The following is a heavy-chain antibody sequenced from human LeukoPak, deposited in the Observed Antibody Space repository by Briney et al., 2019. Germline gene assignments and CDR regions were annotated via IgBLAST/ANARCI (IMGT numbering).Heavy chain of an antibody. CDR2: IKQDGSEK. CDR1: GFTFSSYW. CDR3: ARGSGWTQGWFDP. V-gene: IGHV3-7*03. Sequence: GSLRLSCAASGFTFSSYWMSWVRQAPGKGLEWVANIKQDGSEKYYVDSVKGRFTISRDNAKNSLYLQMNSLGAEDAAVYYCARGSGWTQGWFDPWGQGTLVTVSS. D-gene: IGHD6-19*01. J-gene: IGHJ5*02.